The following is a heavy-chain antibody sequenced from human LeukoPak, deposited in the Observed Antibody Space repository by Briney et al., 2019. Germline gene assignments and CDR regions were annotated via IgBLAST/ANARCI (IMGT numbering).Heavy chain of an antibody. CDR3: AKIAARHGA. D-gene: IGHD6-6*01. J-gene: IGHJ5*02. CDR1: GFTFSSYA. V-gene: IGHV3-23*01. CDR2: ISSGAGST. Sequence: GGSLRLSCAASGFTFSSYAMSWVRQPPGKGLEWVSGISSGAGSTYYADSVKGRFTISRDNSKNTLYLQINSLRAEDTAVYYCAKIAARHGAWGQGTLVTVSS.